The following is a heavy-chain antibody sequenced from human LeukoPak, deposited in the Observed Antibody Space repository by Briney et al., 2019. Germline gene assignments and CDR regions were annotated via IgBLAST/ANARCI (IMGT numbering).Heavy chain of an antibody. Sequence: PGRSLRLSCAASGFTFSSYGMHWVRQAPGKGLEWVAVIWYDGSNKYYADSVKGRFTISRDNSKNTLYLQINSLRAEDTAVYYCAKGQAAAGTWGQGTLVTVSS. CDR3: AKGQAAAGT. J-gene: IGHJ5*02. V-gene: IGHV3-33*06. CDR2: IWYDGSNK. D-gene: IGHD6-13*01. CDR1: GFTFSSYG.